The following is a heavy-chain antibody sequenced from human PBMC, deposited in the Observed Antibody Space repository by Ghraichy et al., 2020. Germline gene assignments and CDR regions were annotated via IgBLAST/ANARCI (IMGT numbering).Heavy chain of an antibody. D-gene: IGHD2-2*01. J-gene: IGHJ3*02. Sequence: SETLSLTCAVSGGSISSSNWWSWVRQSPGKGLEWIGEIFHSGRANYNPSLKSRVTMSVDKSKNQFSLELSSVTAADTAVYYCARGGLRDCNSATCYAKPFDIWGQGTIVSVSS. V-gene: IGHV4-4*02. CDR1: GGSISSSNW. CDR2: IFHSGRA. CDR3: ARGGLRDCNSATCYAKPFDI.